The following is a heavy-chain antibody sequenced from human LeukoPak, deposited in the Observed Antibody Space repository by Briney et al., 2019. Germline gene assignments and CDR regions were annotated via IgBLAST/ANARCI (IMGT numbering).Heavy chain of an antibody. CDR3: ARDRYGDYDFDY. CDR1: GFTFSSYT. J-gene: IGHJ4*02. D-gene: IGHD4-17*01. Sequence: PGGCLRLSCAGSGFTFSSYTMNWVRQAPGRGLEWVASISGSTSYIYYADSVKGRFTISRDNAKKSLYLQMNSLRVKDTAVYYCARDRYGDYDFDYWGQGTLVTVSP. V-gene: IGHV3-21*01. CDR2: ISGSTSYI.